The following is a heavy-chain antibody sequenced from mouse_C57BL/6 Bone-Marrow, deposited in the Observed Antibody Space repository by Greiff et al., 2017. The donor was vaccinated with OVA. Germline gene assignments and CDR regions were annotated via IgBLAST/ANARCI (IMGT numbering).Heavy chain of an antibody. D-gene: IGHD2-3*01. V-gene: IGHV1-69*01. CDR2: IDPSDSYT. Sequence: VQLQQPGAELVMPGASVKLSCKASGYTFTSYWMHWVKQRPGQGLEWIGEIDPSDSYTNYNQKFKGKSTLTVDKSSSTAYMQLSSLTSEDSAVYYCARNGYWTYWYFDVWGTGTTVTVSS. J-gene: IGHJ1*03. CDR1: GYTFTSYW. CDR3: ARNGYWTYWYFDV.